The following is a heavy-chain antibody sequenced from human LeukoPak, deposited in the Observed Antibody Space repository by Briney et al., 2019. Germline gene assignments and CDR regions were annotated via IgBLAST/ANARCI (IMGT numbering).Heavy chain of an antibody. CDR2: IYHSGST. CDR3: ARRVSGDYGHWFDP. J-gene: IGHJ5*02. V-gene: IGHV4-4*02. CDR1: GGSISSSNW. Sequence: PSGTLSLTCAVSGGSISSSNWWSWVRQPPGKGLEWIGEIYHSGSTNYNPSLKSRVTISVDKSKNQFSLKLSSVTAADTAAYYCARRVSGDYGHWFDPWGQGTLVTVSS. D-gene: IGHD4-17*01.